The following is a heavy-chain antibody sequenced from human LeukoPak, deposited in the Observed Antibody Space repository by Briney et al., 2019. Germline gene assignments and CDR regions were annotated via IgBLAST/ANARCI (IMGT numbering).Heavy chain of an antibody. D-gene: IGHD3-22*01. CDR3: ARGAYYYDSSGYYYPFDY. V-gene: IGHV1-8*01. J-gene: IGHJ4*02. CDR2: MNPNSGNT. CDR1: GYTFTSYD. Sequence: ASVKVSCKASGYTFTSYDINWVRQATGQGLEWMGGMNPNSGNTGYAQKFQGRVTMTRNTSISTAYMELSSLRSEDTAVYYCARGAYYYDSSGYYYPFDYWGQGTLVTVSS.